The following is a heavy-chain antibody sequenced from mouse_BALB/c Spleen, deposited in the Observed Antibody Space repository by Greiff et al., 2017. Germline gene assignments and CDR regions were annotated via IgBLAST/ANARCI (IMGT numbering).Heavy chain of an antibody. CDR3: ARGSSYNYYYAMDY. V-gene: IGHV2-9*02. J-gene: IGHJ4*01. CDR2: IWAGGST. D-gene: IGHD1-1*01. CDR1: GFSLTSYG. Sequence: VKVVESGPGLVAPSQSLSITCTVSGFSLTSYGVHWVRQPPGKGLEWLGVIWAGGSTNYNSALMSRLSISKDNSKSQVFLKMNSLQTDDTAMYYCARGSSYNYYYAMDYWGQGTSVTVSS.